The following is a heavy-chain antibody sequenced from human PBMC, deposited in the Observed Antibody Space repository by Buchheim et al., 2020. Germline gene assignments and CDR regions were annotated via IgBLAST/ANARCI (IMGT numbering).Heavy chain of an antibody. CDR2: ISGSGGST. CDR1: GFTFSSYG. CDR3: ATDWGRWQQAPLGY. Sequence: EVQLLESGGGLVQPGGSLRLSCAASGFTFSSYGMSWVRQAPGKGLEWVSSISGSGGSTYYADSLKGRFTISRDNSKNTLYLQMNSLRAEDTALYYCATDWGRWQQAPLGYWGQGTL. V-gene: IGHV3-23*01. J-gene: IGHJ4*02. D-gene: IGHD3-16*01.